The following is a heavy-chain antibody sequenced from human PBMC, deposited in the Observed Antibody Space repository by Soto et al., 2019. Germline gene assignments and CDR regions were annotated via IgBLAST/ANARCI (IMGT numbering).Heavy chain of an antibody. D-gene: IGHD5-18*01. Sequence: VGSLRLSCAASGFTLSNAWMSCVRHSPGKGLEWVGRIKSKTDGGTTDYAAPVKGRFTISRDDSKNTVYLQMNSLKTEDTAVYYCTTEMVDTPMFILDLGQGTLVTVS. CDR3: TTEMVDTPMFILD. V-gene: IGHV3-15*01. J-gene: IGHJ4*02. CDR1: GFTLSNAW. CDR2: IKSKTDGGTT.